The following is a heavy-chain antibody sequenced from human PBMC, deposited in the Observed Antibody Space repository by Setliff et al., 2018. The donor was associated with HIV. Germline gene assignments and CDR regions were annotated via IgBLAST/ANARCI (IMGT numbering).Heavy chain of an antibody. J-gene: IGHJ3*02. CDR3: AKGFYYDSGDGRVRAFDI. D-gene: IGHD3-22*01. V-gene: IGHV3-11*01. CDR1: RFTFSDYY. CDR2: ISSRGTTI. Sequence: GESLKISCAASRFTFSDYYMSWIRQAPGKGLEWVSYISSRGTTIYYADSVKGRFTISRDNSKNTLYLQMNSLRAEDTAVYFCAKGFYYDSGDGRVRAFDIWGQGTMVTVSS.